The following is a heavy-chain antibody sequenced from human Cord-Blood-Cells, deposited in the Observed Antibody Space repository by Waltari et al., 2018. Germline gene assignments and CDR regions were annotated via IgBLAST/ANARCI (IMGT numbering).Heavy chain of an antibody. Sequence: EVQLVESGGGLVQPGGSLRLSCAASGFTFSSFWVHRVRQAPGKGLVWVSRINSDGSSTSYADSVKGRFTISRDNAKNTLYLQMNSLRAEDTAVYYCARSFSGSFDYWGQGTLVTVSS. CDR2: INSDGSST. J-gene: IGHJ4*02. V-gene: IGHV3-74*01. CDR3: ARSFSGSFDY. CDR1: GFTFSSFW. D-gene: IGHD1-26*01.